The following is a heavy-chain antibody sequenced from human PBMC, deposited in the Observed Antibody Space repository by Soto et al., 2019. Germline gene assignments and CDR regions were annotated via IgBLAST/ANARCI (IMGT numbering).Heavy chain of an antibody. CDR3: ARLNGYCISTNCHGYYGMDV. Sequence: QLQVQESGPGLVKPSETLSLTCSVSGGFVSSSSYSWGWIRQSPGKGLEWIGTMYSSENTYYNPSLLSRVTISVDTSKNEFSLRLRSVTAADTAVYYCARLNGYCISTNCHGYYGMDVWGQGTTVTVSS. V-gene: IGHV4-39*01. CDR2: MYSSENT. J-gene: IGHJ6*02. CDR1: GGFVSSSSYS. D-gene: IGHD2-2*03.